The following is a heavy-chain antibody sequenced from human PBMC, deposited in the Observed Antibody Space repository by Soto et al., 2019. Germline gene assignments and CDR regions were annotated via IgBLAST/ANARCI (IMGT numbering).Heavy chain of an antibody. CDR3: VRHGNGTPFYFDL. J-gene: IGHJ4*02. V-gene: IGHV5-10-1*03. CDR1: GYRFINYW. D-gene: IGHD1-1*01. CDR2: IDPSDSYT. Sequence: EVQLVQSGAEVKKPGESLRLSCQGSGYRFINYWISWLRQMPGKGLEWVGRIDPSDSYTVYSPSFQGHVTISIDTAINTAFLEWRSLQASDTAMYYCVRHGNGTPFYFDLWGRGNLVPVSS.